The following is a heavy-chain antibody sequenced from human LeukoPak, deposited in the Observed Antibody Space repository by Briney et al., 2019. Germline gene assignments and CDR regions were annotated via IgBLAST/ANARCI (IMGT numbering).Heavy chain of an antibody. V-gene: IGHV3-23*01. Sequence: GASLRLSCAASGFTFSSYAMSWVRQAPGKGLEWVSAISGSGGSTYYADSVKGRFTISRDNAKNSLYLQMNSLRAEDTAVYYCARFYGSGSYYNGDYWGQGTLVTVSS. CDR3: ARFYGSGSYYNGDY. J-gene: IGHJ4*02. D-gene: IGHD3-10*01. CDR2: ISGSGGST. CDR1: GFTFSSYA.